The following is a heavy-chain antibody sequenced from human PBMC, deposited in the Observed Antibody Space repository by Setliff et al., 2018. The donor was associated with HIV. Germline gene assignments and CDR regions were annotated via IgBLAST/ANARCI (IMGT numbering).Heavy chain of an antibody. J-gene: IGHJ6*02. CDR2: FSVPGTT. CDR1: GYSISRGGYY. V-gene: IGHV4-61*02. CDR3: ARRKGGYGLDV. Sequence: SETLSLTCSVSGYSISRGGYYWSWIRQPAGKGLEWIGRFSVPGTTNYGPSFKSRLTIWVDMSKNQFSLKLTSVTAADTAVYYCARRKGGYGLDVWGQGTTVTVSS. D-gene: IGHD3-16*01.